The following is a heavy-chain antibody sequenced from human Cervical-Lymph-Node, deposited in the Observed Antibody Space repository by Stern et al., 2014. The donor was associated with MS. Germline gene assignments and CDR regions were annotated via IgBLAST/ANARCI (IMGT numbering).Heavy chain of an antibody. CDR1: GFTFSTYW. J-gene: IGHJ4*02. CDR3: ARDRRASGRWNYVNY. D-gene: IGHD1-7*01. V-gene: IGHV3-7*03. Sequence: EVQLVESGGGLVQPGGSLRLSCEASGFTFSTYWMSWVRQAPGKGLERVANVNQDASEKYYVDSVRGRFIISRDNAKSSLYLQMNSLKAEDTAVYYCARDRRASGRWNYVNYWGQGTLVTVSS. CDR2: VNQDASEK.